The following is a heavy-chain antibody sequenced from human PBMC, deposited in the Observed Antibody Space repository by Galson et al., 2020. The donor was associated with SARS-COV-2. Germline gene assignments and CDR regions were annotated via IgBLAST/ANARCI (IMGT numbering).Heavy chain of an antibody. Sequence: SQTLSLTCAVYGGSFSGYYWSWIRQPPGKGLEWIGEIKHSGSTNYNPSLKSRVTISVDTSKNQFSLTLSSVTAADTAVYYCARDRYSSSWPPYYYYYMDVWGKGTTVTVSS. V-gene: IGHV4-34*01. J-gene: IGHJ6*03. CDR1: GGSFSGYY. CDR3: ARDRYSSSWPPYYYYYMDV. CDR2: IKHSGST. D-gene: IGHD6-13*01.